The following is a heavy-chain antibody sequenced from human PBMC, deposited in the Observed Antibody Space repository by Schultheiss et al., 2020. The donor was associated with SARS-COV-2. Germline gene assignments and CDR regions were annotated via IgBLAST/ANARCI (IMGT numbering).Heavy chain of an antibody. D-gene: IGHD2-2*01. CDR1: GCTFSSYS. Sequence: SVKVSCKASGCTFSSYSIRWVRQAPGQGLAWMGGIIPICGATNYAQRFQGRVTITADESTSTAYMELSRLRSDDTAVYYCARASVYLQRVFDPWGQGTLVTVSS. CDR2: IIPICGAT. J-gene: IGHJ5*02. V-gene: IGHV1-69*13. CDR3: ARASVYLQRVFDP.